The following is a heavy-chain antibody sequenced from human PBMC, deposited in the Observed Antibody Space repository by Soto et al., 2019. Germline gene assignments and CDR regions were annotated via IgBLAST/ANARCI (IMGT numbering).Heavy chain of an antibody. Sequence: SETLSLTCTVSGDSISSESYYWGWILHPPGKGLEWIGNLYHNGNTYYNPSLKSRVSISADTSKNQLSLEVTSVTAADTAVYYCARLALRMATIRLNFDYWGQGTQVTVSS. CDR2: LYHNGNT. V-gene: IGHV4-39*01. D-gene: IGHD3-10*01. CDR1: GDSISSESYY. J-gene: IGHJ4*02. CDR3: ARLALRMATIRLNFDY.